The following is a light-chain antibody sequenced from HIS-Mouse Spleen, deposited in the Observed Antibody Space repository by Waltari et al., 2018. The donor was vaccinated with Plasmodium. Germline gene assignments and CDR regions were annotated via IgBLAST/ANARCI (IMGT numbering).Light chain of an antibody. CDR1: QSVSSN. J-gene: IGKJ3*01. CDR2: GAS. CDR3: QQYNNWSFT. Sequence: EIVMTQSPATPSVSPGERATLSCRASQSVSSNLAWYQQKPGQAPRLLIYGASTRATGIPARFSGSGSVTEFTLTISSLQSEDFAVYYCQQYNNWSFTFGPGTKVDIK. V-gene: IGKV3-15*01.